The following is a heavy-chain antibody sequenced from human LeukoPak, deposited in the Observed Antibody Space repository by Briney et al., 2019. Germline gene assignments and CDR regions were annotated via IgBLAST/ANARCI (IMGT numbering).Heavy chain of an antibody. CDR3: ARHAQSPYSGSFDY. V-gene: IGHV4-59*08. J-gene: IGHJ4*02. CDR1: GGSISSYY. CDR2: VYYSGAT. D-gene: IGHD1-26*01. Sequence: SETLSLTCIVSGGSISSYYWSWIRQPPGRGLEWIAYVYYSGATNYNPSLRSRVTISVDASKNQFSLRLSSVTAADTAVYYCARHAQSPYSGSFDYWGQGTLVTVSS.